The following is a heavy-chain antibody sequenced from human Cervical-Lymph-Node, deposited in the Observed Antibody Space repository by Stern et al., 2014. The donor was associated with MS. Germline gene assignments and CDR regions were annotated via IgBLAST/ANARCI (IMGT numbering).Heavy chain of an antibody. D-gene: IGHD5-24*01. Sequence: VQLVESGSELKKPGASVKVSCKASGYTFTNYAMNWVRQAPGQGLEWMGWINTNTGKSTYAQGFTGRFVVSVDTSGRTSYLQISSLKADDTAVYYCARVERATIDNWGQGTLVTVSS. V-gene: IGHV7-4-1*02. CDR3: ARVERATIDN. J-gene: IGHJ4*02. CDR1: GYTFTNYA. CDR2: INTNTGKS.